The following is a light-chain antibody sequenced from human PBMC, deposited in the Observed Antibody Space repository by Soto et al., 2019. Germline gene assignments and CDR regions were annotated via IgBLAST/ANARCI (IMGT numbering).Light chain of an antibody. Sequence: EIVMTQSPATLSVSPGERATLSCRASQSVSSNLAWYQQKPGQAPRLLIYGASTRATGIPARFSGSGSGTDFNLTISSLTSEDFAVSYCQQYNHWPPTFAQGTKLELK. J-gene: IGKJ2*01. V-gene: IGKV3-15*01. CDR3: QQYNHWPPT. CDR1: QSVSSN. CDR2: GAS.